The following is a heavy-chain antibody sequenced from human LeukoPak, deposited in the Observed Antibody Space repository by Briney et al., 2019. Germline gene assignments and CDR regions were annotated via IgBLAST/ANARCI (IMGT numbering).Heavy chain of an antibody. J-gene: IGHJ4*02. Sequence: GGSLRLSCAASGFTFSDYYMSWIRQAPGKGLEWVSALSGSGGTTYYADFMKGRFTISRDNSKNTLYLQMNSLRAEDTAVYYCAKGPLLWDWGQGTLVTVSS. CDR3: AKGPLLWD. CDR2: LSGSGGTT. D-gene: IGHD2/OR15-2a*01. V-gene: IGHV3-23*01. CDR1: GFTFSDYY.